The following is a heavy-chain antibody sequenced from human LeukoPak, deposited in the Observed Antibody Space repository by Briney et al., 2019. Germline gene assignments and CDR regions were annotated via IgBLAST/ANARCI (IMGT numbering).Heavy chain of an antibody. D-gene: IGHD6-13*01. V-gene: IGHV3-23*01. Sequence: GGSLRLSCAASGFTFSSYAMSWVRQAPGKGLEWVSAISGSGGSTYHADSVKGRFTISRENSKNTMYLKMKSMSGEDTAVYYCAEDFGSWYIHYGMDVWGKGTTVTVSS. CDR2: ISGSGGST. CDR3: AEDFGSWYIHYGMDV. CDR1: GFTFSSYA. J-gene: IGHJ6*04.